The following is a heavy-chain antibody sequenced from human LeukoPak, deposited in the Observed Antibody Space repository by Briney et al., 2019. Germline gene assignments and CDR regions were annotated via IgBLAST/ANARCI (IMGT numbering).Heavy chain of an antibody. V-gene: IGHV4-34*01. CDR3: ARGLGGYFDWLSYLDY. CDR2: INHSGST. CDR1: GGSFSGYY. Sequence: SETLSLTCAVYGGSFSGYYWSWIRQPPGKGLEWIGEINHSGSTNYNPSLKSRVTISVDTSKNQFSLKLSSVTAADTAVYYCARGLGGYFDWLSYLDYWGQGTLVTVSS. J-gene: IGHJ4*02. D-gene: IGHD3-9*01.